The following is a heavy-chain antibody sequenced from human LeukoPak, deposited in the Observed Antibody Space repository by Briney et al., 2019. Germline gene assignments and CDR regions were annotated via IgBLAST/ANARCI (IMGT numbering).Heavy chain of an antibody. CDR2: ISSSSSYI. V-gene: IGHV3-21*01. CDR1: GFTFSSYS. J-gene: IGHJ4*02. Sequence: GSLRLSCAASGFTFSSYSMNWVRPAPGKGLEWVSSISSSSSYIYYADSVKGRFTISRDNAKNSLYLQMNSLRAEDTAVYYCARGSYSSGWLINDYWGQGTLVTVS. CDR3: ARGSYSSGWLINDY. D-gene: IGHD6-19*01.